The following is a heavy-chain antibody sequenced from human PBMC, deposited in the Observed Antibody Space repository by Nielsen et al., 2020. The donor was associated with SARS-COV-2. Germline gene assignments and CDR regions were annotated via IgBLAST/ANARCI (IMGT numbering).Heavy chain of an antibody. D-gene: IGHD5-18*01. Sequence: SETLSLTCTVSGGSIRSHYWSWIRKSPGKALEWIGYFYYSGSTDYNPPLKSRVPISKDTSKNQFSLKLNSVTAADTAVYYCARGGYSYLYFDDWGQGTQVIVSS. CDR1: GGSIRSHY. CDR3: ARGGYSYLYFDD. CDR2: FYYSGST. V-gene: IGHV4-59*11. J-gene: IGHJ4*02.